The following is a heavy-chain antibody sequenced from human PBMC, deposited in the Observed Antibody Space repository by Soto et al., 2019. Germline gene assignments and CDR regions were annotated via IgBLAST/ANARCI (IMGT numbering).Heavy chain of an antibody. J-gene: IGHJ5*02. Sequence: QVQLVESGGGVVQPGRSLRLSCAASGFTFSSYGMHWVRQAPGKGLEWVAVISYDGSNKYYADSVKGRFTISRDNSKNTLYLQMNSLRAEDTAVYYCAKDYIAVAGTTGFDPWGQGTLVTVSS. CDR3: AKDYIAVAGTTGFDP. V-gene: IGHV3-30*18. CDR1: GFTFSSYG. CDR2: ISYDGSNK. D-gene: IGHD6-19*01.